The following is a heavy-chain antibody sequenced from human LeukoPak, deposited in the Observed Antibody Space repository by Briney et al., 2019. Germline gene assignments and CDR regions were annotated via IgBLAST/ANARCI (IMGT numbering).Heavy chain of an antibody. CDR3: ARVGGATAVTMYFEY. J-gene: IGHJ4*02. D-gene: IGHD1-26*01. CDR1: GITFSGYS. Sequence: PGGSLRLSCVVSGITFSGYSMIWVRQAPGKGLEWLSFMTTSGNTIFYAESVKERFTISRDNAKETLYLQMNSLRDEDTAVYYCARVGGATAVTMYFEYWGQGTLVTVSS. CDR2: MTTSGNTI. V-gene: IGHV3-48*02.